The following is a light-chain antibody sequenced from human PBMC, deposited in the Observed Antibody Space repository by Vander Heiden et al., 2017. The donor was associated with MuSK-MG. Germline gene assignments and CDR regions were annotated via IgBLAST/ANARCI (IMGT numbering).Light chain of an antibody. CDR1: NIRRND. CDR3: QVGDSGTDPWV. CDR2: DDR. V-gene: IGLV3-21*02. Sequence: SYVLTQPPSVSVAPGQTARISCGGDNIRRNDVHWYQQRTAPSPVLLVYDDRDRPSGIHERFSGSNYGNTATLTISRVEAGDEADYYCQVGDSGTDPWVFGGGTKVTVL. J-gene: IGLJ3*02.